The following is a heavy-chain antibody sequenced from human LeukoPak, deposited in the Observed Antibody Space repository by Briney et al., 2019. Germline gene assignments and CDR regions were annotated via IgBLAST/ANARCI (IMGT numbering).Heavy chain of an antibody. V-gene: IGHV1-46*01. D-gene: IGHD2-21*02. Sequence: ASVKVSCKASGYTFTSYYMHWVRQTPGQGLEWMGIINPSGGSTSYAQKFQGRVTMTRDTSTSTVYMELSSLRSEDTAVYYCARVGGGAYCGGDCYVDYWGQGTLVTVSS. CDR1: GYTFTSYY. J-gene: IGHJ4*02. CDR2: INPSGGST. CDR3: ARVGGGAYCGGDCYVDY.